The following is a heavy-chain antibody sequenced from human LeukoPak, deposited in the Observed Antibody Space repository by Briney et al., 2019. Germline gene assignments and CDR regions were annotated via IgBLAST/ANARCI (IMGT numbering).Heavy chain of an antibody. CDR3: ARVRYSSGWYPYYFDY. CDR1: GGSISSYY. Sequence: SETLSLTCTVSGGSISSYYWSWIRQPPGKGLEWIGYIYYSGSTNCNPSLKSRVTISVDTSKNQFSLKLSSVTAADTAVYYCARVRYSSGWYPYYFDYWGQGTLVTVSS. J-gene: IGHJ4*02. CDR2: IYYSGST. V-gene: IGHV4-59*01. D-gene: IGHD6-19*01.